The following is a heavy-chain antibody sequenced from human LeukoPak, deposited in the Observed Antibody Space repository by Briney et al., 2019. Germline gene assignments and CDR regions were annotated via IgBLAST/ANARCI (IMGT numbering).Heavy chain of an antibody. D-gene: IGHD5-12*01. CDR1: GGSFSGYY. Sequence: SETLSLTCAVYGGSFSGYYRSWMRQPPGKGLEWIGEINHSGGTNYNPSLKSRVTISVDTSKNQFSLKLSSVTAADTAVYYCARGQDIVATIVRPRNYYYMDVWGKGTTVTISS. CDR2: INHSGGT. CDR3: ARGQDIVATIVRPRNYYYMDV. J-gene: IGHJ6*03. V-gene: IGHV4-34*01.